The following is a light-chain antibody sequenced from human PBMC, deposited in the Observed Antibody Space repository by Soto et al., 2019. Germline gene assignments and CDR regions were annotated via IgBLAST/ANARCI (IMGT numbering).Light chain of an antibody. J-gene: IGLJ3*02. Sequence: QSVLTQPPSVSGAPGQRVTISCTGGSSNIGAGYDVHWYQQLPGTAPILLIYGNTNRPSGVPDRFSGSKSGTSASLAITGLQAEDEADYYCQSYDSSLRIVFGGGTKLTVL. CDR2: GNT. CDR1: SSNIGAGYD. CDR3: QSYDSSLRIV. V-gene: IGLV1-40*01.